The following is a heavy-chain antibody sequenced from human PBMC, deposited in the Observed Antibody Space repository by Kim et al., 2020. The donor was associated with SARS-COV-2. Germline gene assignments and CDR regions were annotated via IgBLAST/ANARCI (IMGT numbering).Heavy chain of an antibody. V-gene: IGHV4-61*01. CDR1: GGSVSSGSYY. CDR2: IYYSGST. CDR3: ARDTMVRGVIINPYYYGMDV. Sequence: SETLSLTCTVSGGSVSSGSYYWSWIRQPPGKGLEWIGYIYYSGSTNYNPSLKSRVTISVDTSKNQFSLKLSSVTAADTAVYYCARDTMVRGVIINPYYYGMDVWGQGTTVTVSS. J-gene: IGHJ6*02. D-gene: IGHD3-10*01.